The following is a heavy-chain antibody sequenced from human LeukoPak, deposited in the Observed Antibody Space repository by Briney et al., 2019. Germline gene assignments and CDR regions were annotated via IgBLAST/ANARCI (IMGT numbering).Heavy chain of an antibody. D-gene: IGHD3-9*01. Sequence: GGSLRLSCAASGLTFSSHEMNWVRQAPGKGLEWVSYISRSGSTIYYAHSVKGRFTISRDNAKNSLYLQMNSLRAEDTAVYYCASPLLPTPHYDILTGYYNDYYYYYMDVWGKGTTVTVSS. CDR2: ISRSGSTI. CDR1: GLTFSSHE. J-gene: IGHJ6*03. CDR3: ASPLLPTPHYDILTGYYNDYYYYYMDV. V-gene: IGHV3-48*03.